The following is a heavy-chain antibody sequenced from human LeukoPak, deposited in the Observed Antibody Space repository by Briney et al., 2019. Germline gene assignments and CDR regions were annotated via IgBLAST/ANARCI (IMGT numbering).Heavy chain of an antibody. J-gene: IGHJ6*02. D-gene: IGHD6-6*01. CDR1: GFTFSSYG. CDR2: ISYDGSSK. V-gene: IGHV3-30*03. Sequence: GGSLRLSCAASGFTFSSYGMHWVRQAPGKGLEWVAVISYDGSSKYYADSVKVRSTISRDSSKNTLYLQMNNLRAEDTAVYYCARPQLASDYYYAMDVWGQGTTVTVSS. CDR3: ARPQLASDYYYAMDV.